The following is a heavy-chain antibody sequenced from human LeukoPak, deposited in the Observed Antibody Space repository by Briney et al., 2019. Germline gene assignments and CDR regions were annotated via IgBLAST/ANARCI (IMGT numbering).Heavy chain of an antibody. CDR2: INHSGST. CDR1: GGSFSGYY. CDR3: AREVAAAGRFDY. Sequence: SETLSLTCAVYGGSFSGYYWSWIRQPPGKGLEWIGEINHSGSTNYNPPLKSRVTISVDTSKNQFSLKLSSVTAADTAVYYCAREVAAAGRFDYWGQGTLVTVSS. J-gene: IGHJ4*02. D-gene: IGHD6-13*01. V-gene: IGHV4-34*01.